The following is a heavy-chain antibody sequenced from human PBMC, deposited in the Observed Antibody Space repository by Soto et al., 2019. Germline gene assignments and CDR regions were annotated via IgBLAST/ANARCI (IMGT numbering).Heavy chain of an antibody. V-gene: IGHV5-51*01. D-gene: IGHD3-22*01. CDR2: IFPSYSDT. J-gene: IGHJ5*02. CDR1: GYRFTSYW. Sequence: SLXXSCRTSGYRFTSYWIAWVRQMPGKGLEWMGIIFPSYSDTRYSPSFQGQVTISADRSTSTVFLQWASLKSSDTAVYFCARKDKSGYLNWFDPWGQGTLGTVSS. CDR3: ARKDKSGYLNWFDP.